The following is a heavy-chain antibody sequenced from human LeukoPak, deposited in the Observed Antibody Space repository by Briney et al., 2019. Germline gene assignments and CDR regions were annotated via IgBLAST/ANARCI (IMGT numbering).Heavy chain of an antibody. V-gene: IGHV3-23*01. CDR1: GFTFSSYA. CDR2: ISGGGGRT. Sequence: PGESLRLSCAASGFTFSSYAMSWVRQAPGKGLEWVSTISGGGGRTWYADSVKGRFTISRDNSKNTVDVQLNSLRAEDTAVYYCAKGQELDDGVFDSWGQGTLVTVSS. J-gene: IGHJ4*02. D-gene: IGHD1-1*01. CDR3: AKGQELDDGVFDS.